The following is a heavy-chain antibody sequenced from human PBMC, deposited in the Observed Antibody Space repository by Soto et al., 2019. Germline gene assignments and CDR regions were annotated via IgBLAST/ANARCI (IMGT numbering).Heavy chain of an antibody. D-gene: IGHD2-15*01. CDR1: GFTFSNYA. V-gene: IGHV3-23*01. Sequence: EVQLLESGGGLVQPGGSLRLSCAASGFTFSNYAMSWVRRAPGKGLEWVSVFCGSGNSTYYADSVKGRFTISRDNSKNTLYLQMNSLRAEDTAVYYCAKGNSGSCYAPLDFWGQGTLVTVSS. CDR3: AKGNSGSCYAPLDF. CDR2: FCGSGNST. J-gene: IGHJ4*02.